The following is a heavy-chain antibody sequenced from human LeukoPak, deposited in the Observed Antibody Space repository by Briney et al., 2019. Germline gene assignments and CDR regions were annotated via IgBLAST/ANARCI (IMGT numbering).Heavy chain of an antibody. CDR2: IIPIFGTA. Sequence: ASVKVSCKASGGTFSSYAISWARQAPGQGLEWMGGIIPIFGTANYAQKFQGRVTITTDESTSTAYMELSSLRSEDTAVYYCARAGDWNYYWFDPWGQGTLVTVSS. D-gene: IGHD1-7*01. V-gene: IGHV1-69*05. J-gene: IGHJ5*02. CDR3: ARAGDWNYYWFDP. CDR1: GGTFSSYA.